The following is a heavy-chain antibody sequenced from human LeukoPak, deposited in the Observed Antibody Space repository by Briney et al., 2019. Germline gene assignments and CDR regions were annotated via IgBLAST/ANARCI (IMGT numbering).Heavy chain of an antibody. CDR1: GGSISSGDYY. Sequence: SETLSLTCTVSGGSISSGDYYWSWVRQPPGKGLEWIGYIYYSGSTYYNPSLKSRVTISVDTSKNQFSLKLSSVTAADTAVYYCAYVSRGLFDYWGQGTLVTVSS. CDR2: IYYSGST. D-gene: IGHD2-8*01. V-gene: IGHV4-30-4*08. J-gene: IGHJ4*02. CDR3: AYVSRGLFDY.